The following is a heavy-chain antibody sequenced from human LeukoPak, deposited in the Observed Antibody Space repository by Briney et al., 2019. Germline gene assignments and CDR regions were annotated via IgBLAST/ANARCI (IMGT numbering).Heavy chain of an antibody. Sequence: GGSLRLSCAASGFTFDDYGMSWVRQAPGKGLEWVSSISSSSSYIYYADSVKGRFTISRDNAKNSLYLQMNSLRAEDTAVYYCARALTYGDNSYYYYYMDVWGKGTTVTVSS. V-gene: IGHV3-21*01. CDR1: GFTFDDYG. CDR2: ISSSSSYI. D-gene: IGHD4-17*01. CDR3: ARALTYGDNSYYYYYMDV. J-gene: IGHJ6*03.